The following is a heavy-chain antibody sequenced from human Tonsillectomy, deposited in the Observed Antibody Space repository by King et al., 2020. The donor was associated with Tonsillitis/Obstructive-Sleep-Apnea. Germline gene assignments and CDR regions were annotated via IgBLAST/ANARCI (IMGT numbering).Heavy chain of an antibody. D-gene: IGHD2-2*01. V-gene: IGHV4-34*01. CDR1: GGSFSGYY. J-gene: IGHJ4*02. CDR3: ARGDCSSTSCYEEGGYYFDY. CDR2: INHSGST. Sequence: VQLQQWGAGLLKPSETLSLTCAVYGGSFSGYYWSWIRQPPGKGLEWIGEINHSGSTNYNPSLKSRVTISVDTSKNQFSLKLSSVTDADTAVYYCARGDCSSTSCYEEGGYYFDYWGQGTLVTVSS.